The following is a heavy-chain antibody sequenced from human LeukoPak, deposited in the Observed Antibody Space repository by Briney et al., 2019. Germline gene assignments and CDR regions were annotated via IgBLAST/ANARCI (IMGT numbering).Heavy chain of an antibody. Sequence: GASVKVSCKASGYTFTSYDINWVRQAPGQGLEWMGWMNPDSGNTGYAQQFQGRVTMTRDISISTAYMELSSLTSEDTAVYYCARERDSWVLLNWGGQGTLVTVSS. D-gene: IGHD1-26*01. V-gene: IGHV1-8*02. CDR3: ARERDSWVLLNW. CDR2: MNPDSGNT. J-gene: IGHJ4*02. CDR1: GYTFTSYD.